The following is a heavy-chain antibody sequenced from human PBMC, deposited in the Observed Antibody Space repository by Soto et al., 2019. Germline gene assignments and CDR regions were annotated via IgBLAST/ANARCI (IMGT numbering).Heavy chain of an antibody. D-gene: IGHD3-22*01. CDR3: ARSENSGSYSFDY. CDR2: INSIGSYT. Sequence: QVQLVETGGGLVQPGGCLRLSCASSGFTFSDYYIKWISQAPGKGLEWVSNINSIGSYTNYADSVKGRFTISRDNAKNSLYLQMNNLRAEDTAVYYRARSENSGSYSFDYWGQGTLVTVSS. CDR1: GFTFSDYY. J-gene: IGHJ4*02. V-gene: IGHV3-11*06.